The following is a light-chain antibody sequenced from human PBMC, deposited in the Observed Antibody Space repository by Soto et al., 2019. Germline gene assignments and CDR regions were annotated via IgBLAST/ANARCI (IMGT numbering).Light chain of an antibody. Sequence: QSVLTQPASVSGSPGQSITISCTGTSSDVGSYNLVSWYQQHPGEAPKLMIYGGTKRPSRVSNRFSGSKSGNTASLTISGLQAEDEADYYCCSYAGITTYYVFGTGTKVTVL. J-gene: IGLJ1*01. CDR3: CSYAGITTYYV. V-gene: IGLV2-23*01. CDR2: GGT. CDR1: SSDVGSYNL.